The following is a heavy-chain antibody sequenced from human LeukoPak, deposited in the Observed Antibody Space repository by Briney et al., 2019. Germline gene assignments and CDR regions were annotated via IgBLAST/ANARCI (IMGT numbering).Heavy chain of an antibody. CDR3: ARDSFYSTTDAFDI. CDR2: IYRGGST. Sequence: GGSLRLSCAASGFTLSSNYMSWVRQAPGKGLEWVSVIYRGGSTYYADSGKGRINISRDKSKNTLYLQMNSLRAEDTAVYYCARDSFYSTTDAFDIWGQGTMVTVSS. V-gene: IGHV3-53*01. CDR1: GFTLSSNY. J-gene: IGHJ3*02. D-gene: IGHD2/OR15-2a*01.